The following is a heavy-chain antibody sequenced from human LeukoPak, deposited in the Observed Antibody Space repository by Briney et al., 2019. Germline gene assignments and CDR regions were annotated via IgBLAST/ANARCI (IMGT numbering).Heavy chain of an antibody. Sequence: GGSLRLSCAASGFTFSNAWMSWVRQAPGKGLEWVGRIKSKTDGGTTDYAAPVKGRFTISRDDSKNTLYLQMNSLKTEDTAVYYCTTDLGGYYDSSGRGYWGRGTLVTVSS. D-gene: IGHD3-22*01. J-gene: IGHJ4*02. CDR1: GFTFSNAW. V-gene: IGHV3-15*01. CDR2: IKSKTDGGTT. CDR3: TTDLGGYYDSSGRGY.